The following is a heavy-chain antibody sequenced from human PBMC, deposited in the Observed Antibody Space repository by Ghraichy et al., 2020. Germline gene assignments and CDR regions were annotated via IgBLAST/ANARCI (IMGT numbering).Heavy chain of an antibody. Sequence: GGSLRLSCAASGFTFSSYIINWVCQAPGKGLEWVSSISSSRSYIYYADSVKGRFTISRDNAKNSLYLQMNSLRAEDTAVDYCARSACSGGSCYSGWFDPWGQGTLVTVSS. CDR3: ARSACSGGSCYSGWFDP. V-gene: IGHV3-21*01. D-gene: IGHD2-15*01. CDR1: GFTFSSYI. J-gene: IGHJ5*02. CDR2: ISSSRSYI.